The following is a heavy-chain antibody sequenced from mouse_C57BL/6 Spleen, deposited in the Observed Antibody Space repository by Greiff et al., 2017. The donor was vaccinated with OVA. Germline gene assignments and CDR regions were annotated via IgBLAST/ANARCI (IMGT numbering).Heavy chain of an antibody. V-gene: IGHV1-15*01. CDR2: IDPETGGT. CDR1: GYTFTDYE. Sequence: VNVVESGAELVRPGASVTLSCKASGYTFTDYEMHWVKQTPVHGLEWIGAIDPETGGTAYNQKFKGKAILTADKSSSTAYMELRSLTSEDSAVYYCTRWWLLRRYFDYWGQGTTLTVSS. CDR3: TRWWLLRRYFDY. J-gene: IGHJ2*01. D-gene: IGHD2-3*01.